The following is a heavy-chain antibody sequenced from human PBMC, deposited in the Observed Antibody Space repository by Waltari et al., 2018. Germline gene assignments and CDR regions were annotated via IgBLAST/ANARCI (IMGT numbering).Heavy chain of an antibody. CDR3: ARPVLRTRYYGMDV. V-gene: IGHV3-30*01. CDR2: ISYDGSNK. CDR1: GFTFSSYA. D-gene: IGHD2-2*01. J-gene: IGHJ6*02. Sequence: QVQLVESGGGVVQPGRSLRLSCAASGFTFSSYAMHWVRKAPGKGLEWVAVISYDGSNKYYADSVKGRFTISRDNSKNTLYLQMNSLRAEDTAVYYCARPVLRTRYYGMDVWGQGTTVTVSS.